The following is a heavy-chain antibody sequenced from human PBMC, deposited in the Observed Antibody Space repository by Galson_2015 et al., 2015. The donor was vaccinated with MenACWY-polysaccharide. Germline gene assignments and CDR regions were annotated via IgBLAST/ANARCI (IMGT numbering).Heavy chain of an antibody. J-gene: IGHJ5*02. Sequence: SVKVSCKASGYTFTSYDINWVRQATGQGLEWMGWMNPNSGNTGYAQKFQGRVTMTRNTSISTAYMELSSLRSEDTAVYYCARGMENGGMFANWFDPWGQGTLVTVSS. CDR2: MNPNSGNT. V-gene: IGHV1-8*01. CDR3: ARGMENGGMFANWFDP. CDR1: GYTFTSYD. D-gene: IGHD3-16*01.